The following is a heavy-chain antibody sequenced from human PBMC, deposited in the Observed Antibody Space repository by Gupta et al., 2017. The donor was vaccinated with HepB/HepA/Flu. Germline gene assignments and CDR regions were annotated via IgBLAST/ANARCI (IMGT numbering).Heavy chain of an antibody. CDR3: AGKTGFDY. V-gene: IGHV4-34*01. CDR1: GGSFSGYY. Sequence: QVQLQQWGAGLLKPSETLSLTCAVYGGSFSGYYWSWIRQPPGKGMEWIGEINHSGITNYNPSLKSRVTRSVETSKNQLSLKLRAVTAADTAVYDCAGKTGFDYWGQGTLVTVSS. J-gene: IGHJ4*02. CDR2: INHSGIT. D-gene: IGHD1-14*01.